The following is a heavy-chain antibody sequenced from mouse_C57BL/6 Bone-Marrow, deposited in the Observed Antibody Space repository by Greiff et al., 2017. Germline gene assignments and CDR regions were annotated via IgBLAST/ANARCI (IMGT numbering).Heavy chain of an antibody. CDR2: IYWDDDK. D-gene: IGHD1-1*01. CDR3: ARRLHYYGSSYDWYFDV. J-gene: IGHJ1*03. Sequence: QATLKESGPGILQSSQTLSLTCSFSGFSLSTSGMGVSWIRQPSGKGLEWLAHIYWDDDKRYNPSLKSRLTISKDTSRNQVFLKITSVDTADTATYYCARRLHYYGSSYDWYFDVWGTGTTVTVSS. CDR1: GFSLSTSGMG. V-gene: IGHV8-12*01.